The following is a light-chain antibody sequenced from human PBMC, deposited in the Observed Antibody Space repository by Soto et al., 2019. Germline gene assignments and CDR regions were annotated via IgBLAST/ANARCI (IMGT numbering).Light chain of an antibody. V-gene: IGLV2-23*01. J-gene: IGLJ1*01. CDR2: EGT. Sequence: QAVVTQPASVSGPLGQSIVISCTGSSSDIGSYDLVSWYQQYPGKAPKVVIFEGTKRPSGVSNRFSGSKSGNTASLTISGLQTEDEADYYCCSYAGSRTYVFGAGTKVTVL. CDR3: CSYAGSRTYV. CDR1: SSDIGSYDL.